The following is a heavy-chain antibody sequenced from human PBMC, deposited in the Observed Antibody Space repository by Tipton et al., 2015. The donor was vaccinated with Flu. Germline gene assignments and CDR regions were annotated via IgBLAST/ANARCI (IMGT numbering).Heavy chain of an antibody. CDR3: ARGVEDYGGFASPRLTWFNP. J-gene: IGHJ5*02. D-gene: IGHD4-17*01. CDR1: GGSISSYY. Sequence: TLSLTCTVSGGSISSYYWSWIRQPPGKGLEWIGYIYYSGSTNYNPSLKSRVTISVDTSKNQFSLKLSSVTAADTAVYYCARGVEDYGGFASPRLTWFNPWGPGTLVPVSS. V-gene: IGHV4-59*01. CDR2: IYYSGST.